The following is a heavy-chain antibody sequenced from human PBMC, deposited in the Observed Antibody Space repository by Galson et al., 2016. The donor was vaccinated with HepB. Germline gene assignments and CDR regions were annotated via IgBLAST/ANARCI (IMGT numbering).Heavy chain of an antibody. CDR2: VDYSGSA. CDR3: ARARTWPAEGGVDA. J-gene: IGHJ5*02. Sequence: SETLSLTCSVSGDSISRSSCFWDWIRQPPGKGLEWIGSVDYSGSAHYSASLKSRVSTSIDTSKNHFSLSLQSVTAAAAAVYFCARARTWPAEGGVDAWGQGTLVTVSS. CDR1: GDSISRSSCF. V-gene: IGHV4-39*02. D-gene: IGHD6-25*01.